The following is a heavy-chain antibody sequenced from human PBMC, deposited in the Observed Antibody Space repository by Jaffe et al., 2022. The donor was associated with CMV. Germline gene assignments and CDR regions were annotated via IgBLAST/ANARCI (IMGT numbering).Heavy chain of an antibody. J-gene: IGHJ5*02. D-gene: IGHD2-2*01. CDR1: GFTFSSYY. Sequence: DVQLVESGGGLVQPGGSLRLSCVASGFTFSSYYFHWVRQAPGKGLVWVSRINSDGSNTNYADSVKGRFTISRDNAKNTLFLQMNSLRAEDTAVYYCARVPYCSNTDCYSWFDPWGQGTLVTVSS. CDR2: INSDGSNT. V-gene: IGHV3-74*01. CDR3: ARVPYCSNTDCYSWFDP.